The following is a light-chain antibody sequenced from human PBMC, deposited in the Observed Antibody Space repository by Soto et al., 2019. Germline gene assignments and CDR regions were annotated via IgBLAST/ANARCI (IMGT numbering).Light chain of an antibody. J-gene: IGKJ1*01. CDR1: QSLSGT. V-gene: IGKV3-11*01. Sequence: EIVLTQSPATLSLSPGARATLSCRASQSLSGTLAWFQQKPGQPPRLLIYGASNRATGIPARFTASGSGTDFTLTISSLEPEDFPVYYCQQRTLGPRTVGQGTNVEIK. CDR3: QQRTLGPRT. CDR2: GAS.